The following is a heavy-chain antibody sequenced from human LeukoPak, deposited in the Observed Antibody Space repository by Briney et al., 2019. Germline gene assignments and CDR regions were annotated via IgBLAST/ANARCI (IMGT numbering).Heavy chain of an antibody. Sequence: GGSLRLSCAASGFTVSGNYMSWVRQAPGKGLEWVSVLYSGGSTYYADSVKGRFTISRDNSKNTLYLQMNSLRAENTAVYYCASGYTSSWYSADFDYWGQGTLVTVSS. J-gene: IGHJ4*02. CDR2: LYSGGST. CDR1: GFTVSGNY. D-gene: IGHD6-13*01. V-gene: IGHV3-66*01. CDR3: ASGYTSSWYSADFDY.